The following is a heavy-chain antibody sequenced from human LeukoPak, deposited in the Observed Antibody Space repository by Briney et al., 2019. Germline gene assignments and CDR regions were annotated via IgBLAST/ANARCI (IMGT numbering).Heavy chain of an antibody. CDR1: GYSFPNYW. Sequence: GESLKTSCKGSGYSFPNYWIAWVRQMPGKGLEYMGIIYPGDSDTRHSPSFEGQVTISADKSISTAYLQWSSLKASDTAIYYCARCRPFFDPWGQGTLVTVSS. CDR3: ARCRPFFDP. CDR2: IYPGDSDT. J-gene: IGHJ5*02. V-gene: IGHV5-51*01.